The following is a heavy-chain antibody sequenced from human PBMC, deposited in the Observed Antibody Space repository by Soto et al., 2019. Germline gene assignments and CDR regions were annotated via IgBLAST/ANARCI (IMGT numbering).Heavy chain of an antibody. CDR3: ARDSAVVVAATPYYYYGMDV. CDR2: IIPIFGTA. J-gene: IGHJ6*02. Sequence: QVQLVQSGAEAKKPGSSVKVSCKASGGTFSSYAISWVRQAPGQGLEWMGGIIPIFGTANYAQKFQGRVTITADESTSTAYMELSSLRSEDTAVYYCARDSAVVVAATPYYYYGMDVWGQGTTVTVSS. V-gene: IGHV1-69*01. D-gene: IGHD2-15*01. CDR1: GGTFSSYA.